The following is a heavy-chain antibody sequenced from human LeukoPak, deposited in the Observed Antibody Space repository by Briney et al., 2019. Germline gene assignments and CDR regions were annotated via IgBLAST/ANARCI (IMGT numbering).Heavy chain of an antibody. CDR3: ARSPSSSWHVGWFDP. CDR1: GASISSSY. D-gene: IGHD6-13*01. Sequence: PSETLSLTFTVSGASISSSYWDWIRQPPGKGLEWIGYVYYSGSANYNPSLESRVTISVDTSKNQFSLKLSSVTAADTAVYYCARSPSSSWHVGWFDPWGQGTLITVSS. J-gene: IGHJ5*02. CDR2: VYYSGSA. V-gene: IGHV4-59*08.